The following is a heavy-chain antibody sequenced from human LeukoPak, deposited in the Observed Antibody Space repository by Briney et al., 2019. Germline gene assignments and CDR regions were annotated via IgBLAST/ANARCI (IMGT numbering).Heavy chain of an antibody. Sequence: PGGSLRLSCAASGFTFSSYAMSWVRQAPGKGLEWVSAISGSGGSTYYADSVKGWFTISRDNSKNTLYLQINSLRAEDTAVYYCAKEGTPYFPGYGFDYWGQGTLVTVSS. CDR1: GFTFSSYA. J-gene: IGHJ4*02. D-gene: IGHD2-15*01. V-gene: IGHV3-23*01. CDR3: AKEGTPYFPGYGFDY. CDR2: ISGSGGST.